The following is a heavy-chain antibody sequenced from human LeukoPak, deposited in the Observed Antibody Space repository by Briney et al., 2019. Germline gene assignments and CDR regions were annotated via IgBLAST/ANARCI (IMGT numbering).Heavy chain of an antibody. CDR1: DDSISSISYY. V-gene: IGHV4-39*01. D-gene: IGHD1-26*01. CDR2: IYYSGST. Sequence: PSETLSLTCTVSDDSISSISYYWGRIRQPPGKGLEWIGSIYYSGSTYYNPSLKSRVTISVDTSKNQFSLKLSSVTAADTAVYYCARQGGSSDAFDIWGQGTMVTVSS. J-gene: IGHJ3*02. CDR3: ARQGGSSDAFDI.